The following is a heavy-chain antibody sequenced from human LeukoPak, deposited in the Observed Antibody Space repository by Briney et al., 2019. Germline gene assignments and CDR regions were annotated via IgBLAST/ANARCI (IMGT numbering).Heavy chain of an antibody. CDR3: ARAYDSIRYYFDS. J-gene: IGHJ4*02. CDR2: IIPIFGTP. D-gene: IGHD3-22*01. CDR1: GGSFSSYV. V-gene: IGHV1-69*05. Sequence: ASVKVSCKASGGSFSSYVINWLRQAPGQGLEWMGGIIPIFGTPDYAQRFQGKVTITTDESTSTAYMELSSLTSEDTAVYYCARAYDSIRYYFDSWGQGTLVTVSS.